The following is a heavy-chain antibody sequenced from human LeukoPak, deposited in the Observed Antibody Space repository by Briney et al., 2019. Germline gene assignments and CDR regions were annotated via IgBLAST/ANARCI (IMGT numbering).Heavy chain of an antibody. V-gene: IGHV3-48*01. D-gene: IGHD3-22*01. CDR2: IGVRGSTQ. J-gene: IGHJ4*02. CDR1: GFTFSYHA. CDR3: ARAPGYDSSGYYYLLFDY. Sequence: GGSLRLSCAASGFTFSYHAMNWVRHAPGKGLEWLAYIGVRGSTQYYGDSVKGRFTISRDDARNSVYLQMNSLRAEDTAVYYCARAPGYDSSGYYYLLFDYWGQGTLVTVSS.